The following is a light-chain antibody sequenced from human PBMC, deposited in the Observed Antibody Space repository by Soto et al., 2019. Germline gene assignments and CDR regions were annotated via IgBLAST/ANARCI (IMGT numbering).Light chain of an antibody. J-gene: IGLJ7*01. CDR1: SSDVGSYDY. CDR2: NVN. CDR3: AAWDDSLSGVV. Sequence: QSALIQPPSVSGSPGQSVTLSCTGTSSDVGSYDYVSWYQQHPGTVPKSMIYNVNIQPSGVPDRFSGSKSGNTASMTISGLQAEDEADYYCAAWDDSLSGVVFGGGTQLTVL. V-gene: IGLV2-11*01.